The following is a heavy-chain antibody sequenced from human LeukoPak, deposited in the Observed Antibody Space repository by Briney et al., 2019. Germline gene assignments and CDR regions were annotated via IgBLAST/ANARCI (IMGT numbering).Heavy chain of an antibody. CDR3: ARDEVGGYYFE. CDR1: GFRFSYFW. CDR2: INEDGSQK. Sequence: PGGSLRLSCEASGFRFSYFWMSWVRQAPGKGLEWVANINEDGSQKYYVDSVKGRFTISRDSTKKLVFLQMNSLRVEDTAVYYCARDEVGGYYFEWGQGNLVNVSS. V-gene: IGHV3-7*01. D-gene: IGHD3-3*01. J-gene: IGHJ4*02.